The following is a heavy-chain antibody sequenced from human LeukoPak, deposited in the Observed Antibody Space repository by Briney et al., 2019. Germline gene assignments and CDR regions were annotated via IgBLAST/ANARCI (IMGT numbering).Heavy chain of an antibody. CDR1: GYTFTSYG. Sequence: ASVKVSCTASGYTFTSYGISWVRQAPGQGLERMGWISAYNGNTNYAQKLQGRVTMTTDTSTSTAYMELRSLRSDDTAVYYCARSNIVVVPAAVENWFDPWGQGTLVTVSS. J-gene: IGHJ5*02. D-gene: IGHD2-2*01. CDR2: ISAYNGNT. CDR3: ARSNIVVVPAAVENWFDP. V-gene: IGHV1-18*01.